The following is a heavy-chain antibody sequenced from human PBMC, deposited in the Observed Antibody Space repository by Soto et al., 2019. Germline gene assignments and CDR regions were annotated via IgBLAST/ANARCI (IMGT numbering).Heavy chain of an antibody. CDR2: ISPSSGGT. V-gene: IGHV1-2*02. J-gene: IGHJ3*02. D-gene: IGHD2-21*02. Sequence: QVQLAQSGPEVKRPGDSVRVACKADGDTFSTYFIHWVRQAPGQGLEWMGWISPSSGGTKYAQNFLGRVTVSRDTSVSSGYLDLDTLRSDDTAIYYCARPGVVVTDVVTLLSFDMWGQGTMVTVSS. CDR1: GDTFSTYF. CDR3: ARPGVVVTDVVTLLSFDM.